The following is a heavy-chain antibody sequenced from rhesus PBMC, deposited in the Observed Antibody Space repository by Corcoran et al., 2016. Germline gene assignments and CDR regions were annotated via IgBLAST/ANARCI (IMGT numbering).Heavy chain of an antibody. CDR1: GGSISGYY. D-gene: IGHD1-44*02. V-gene: IGHV4-165*02. CDR2: SGVSSGRT. CDR3: VRGEWELRA. Sequence: QVQLQESGPGLVKPSETLSLTCAVSGGSISGYYWNWIRQPPGRGLEWIGYSGVSSGRTYSYPSLKSRVTFSADTSKNQFSLRLSSVTAADTAVYYCVRGEWELRAWGQGVLVTVSS. J-gene: IGHJ4*01.